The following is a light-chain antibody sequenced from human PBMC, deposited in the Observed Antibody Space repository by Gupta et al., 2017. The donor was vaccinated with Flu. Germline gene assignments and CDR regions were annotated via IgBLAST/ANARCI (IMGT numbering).Light chain of an antibody. J-gene: IGKJ5*01. Sequence: EIVMPPSPATLSVSPGERATLSCRASQSISSNLAWYQHKPGLAPRLLIFGASTRATGIADRFSGSGSGTEFTLTISSLESEDFAVYYCQQYDDWPPITFGQGTRLEIK. CDR3: QQYDDWPPIT. CDR1: QSISSN. CDR2: GAS. V-gene: IGKV3-15*01.